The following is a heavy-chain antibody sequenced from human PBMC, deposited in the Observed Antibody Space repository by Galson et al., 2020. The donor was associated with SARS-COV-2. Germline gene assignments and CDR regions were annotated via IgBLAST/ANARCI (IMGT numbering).Heavy chain of an antibody. CDR2: IYYDVST. V-gene: IGHV4-30-4*01. Sequence: SETLSLTCTVSGASISNDDYYWSWIRQPPGKGLEWIGYIYYDVSTYYNPSLKSRVTISVDTSKNQFSLKLSSVTAADTAVYYCARYYDFWSGYSTSYYYYYMDVWGKGTTVTVSS. D-gene: IGHD3-3*01. CDR3: ARYYDFWSGYSTSYYYYYMDV. J-gene: IGHJ6*03. CDR1: GASISNDDYY.